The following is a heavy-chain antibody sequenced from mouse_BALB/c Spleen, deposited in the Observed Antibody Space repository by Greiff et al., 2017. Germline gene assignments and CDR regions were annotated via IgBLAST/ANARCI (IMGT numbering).Heavy chain of an antibody. J-gene: IGHJ3*01. CDR3: ARSVYDGYYPAWFAY. Sequence: QVQLQQSGAELVKPGASVKLSCKASGYTFTSYWMHWVKQRPGQGLEWIGEIDPSDSYTNYNQKFKGKATLTVYKSSSTAYMQLSSLTSEDSAVYYCARSVYDGYYPAWFAYWGQGTLVTVSA. CDR1: GYTFTSYW. V-gene: IGHV1-69*02. CDR2: IDPSDSYT. D-gene: IGHD2-3*01.